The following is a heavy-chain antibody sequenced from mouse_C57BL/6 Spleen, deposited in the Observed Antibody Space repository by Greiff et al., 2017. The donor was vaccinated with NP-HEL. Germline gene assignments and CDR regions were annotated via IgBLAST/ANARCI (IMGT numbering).Heavy chain of an antibody. D-gene: IGHD2-1*01. V-gene: IGHV1-18*01. CDR2: INPNNGGT. J-gene: IGHJ4*01. Sequence: VQLQQSGPELVKPGASVKIPCKASGYTFTDYNMDWVKQSHGKSLEWIGDINPNNGGTIYNQKFKGKATLTVDKSSSTAYMELRSLTSEDTAVYYCARSPLYYGNYDYAMDYWGQGTSVTVSS. CDR3: ARSPLYYGNYDYAMDY. CDR1: GYTFTDYN.